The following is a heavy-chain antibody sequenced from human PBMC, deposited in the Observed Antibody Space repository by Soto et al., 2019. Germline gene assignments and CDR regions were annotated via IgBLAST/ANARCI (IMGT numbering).Heavy chain of an antibody. D-gene: IGHD4-17*01. Sequence: TRSLTRFGTDGYISSYYCSWIRQPPGKGLEWIGYIYYSGSTNYNPSLKSRVTISVDTSKNQFSLKLSSVTAADTAVYYCARAYGYYLDYWGQGTLVTVS. V-gene: IGHV4-59*01. J-gene: IGHJ4*02. CDR2: IYYSGST. CDR1: DGYISSYY. CDR3: ARAYGYYLDY.